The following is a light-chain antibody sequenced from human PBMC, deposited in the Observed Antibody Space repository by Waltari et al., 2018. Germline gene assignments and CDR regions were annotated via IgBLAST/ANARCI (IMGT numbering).Light chain of an antibody. V-gene: IGKV3-20*01. Sequence: EIVLTESRGTLSLSPGERATLACRDSQSVSSSYLAWYQQKPGQAPRLLIYGASSRATGIPDRFSGSGSGKDFTLTISRLEPEDFAVYYCQQYGSSPPGTFGQGTKVEIK. CDR1: QSVSSSY. CDR3: QQYGSSPPGT. CDR2: GAS. J-gene: IGKJ1*01.